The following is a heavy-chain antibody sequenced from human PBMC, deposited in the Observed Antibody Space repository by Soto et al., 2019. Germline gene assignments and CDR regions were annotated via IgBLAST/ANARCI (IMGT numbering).Heavy chain of an antibody. CDR3: AKNPEEIVPGGADY. V-gene: IGHV3-23*01. D-gene: IGHD2-15*01. Sequence: EVQLLESGGGLVHLGGSLRLSCAVSGFTFSVYGMTWVRQGPGNGLEWVSLISGNGGTAYYADSVEGRFTISRDNSKNTLYLQMNSLRAEDTAVYYCAKNPEEIVPGGADYWGQGTLVTVSS. J-gene: IGHJ4*02. CDR1: GFTFSVYG. CDR2: ISGNGGTA.